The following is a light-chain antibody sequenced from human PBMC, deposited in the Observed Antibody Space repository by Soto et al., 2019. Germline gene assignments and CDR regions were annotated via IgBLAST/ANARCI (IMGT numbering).Light chain of an antibody. Sequence: FALTQHACVSGSPGQSITVSVSGSMCYIFLEDFVSWSQHRPATAPRLLIYEVSDRPSGISARFSASKSGSTASLTISGLHAEGEADYHCSFHNPGGSRVFGAGTKGNVL. CDR1: MCYIFLEDF. CDR3: SFHNPGGSRV. V-gene: IGLV2-14*01. J-gene: IGLJ1*01. CDR2: EVS.